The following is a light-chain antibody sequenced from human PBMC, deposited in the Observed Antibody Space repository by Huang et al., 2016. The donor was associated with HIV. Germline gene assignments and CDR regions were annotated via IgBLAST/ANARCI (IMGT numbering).Light chain of an antibody. Sequence: EIVLTQSPATLSLSPGERATLSCRASQSVRSYLAWYQQKPGQAPRLLIYDASNRATGIPARFSGSGYGTDFTLTSSNLQSEDFAVYYCQQRSAWPLTFGGGTKVEI. CDR3: QQRSAWPLT. CDR2: DAS. CDR1: QSVRSY. J-gene: IGKJ4*01. V-gene: IGKV3-11*01.